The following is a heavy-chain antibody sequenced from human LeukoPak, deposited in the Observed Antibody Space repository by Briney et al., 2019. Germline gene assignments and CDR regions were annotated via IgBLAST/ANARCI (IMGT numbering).Heavy chain of an antibody. J-gene: IGHJ4*02. CDR2: MSTSGST. CDR3: ARVNSSGSFHDY. V-gene: IGHV4-4*07. CDR1: GGSISSYY. D-gene: IGHD3-22*01. Sequence: SETLSLTCTISGGSISSYYWSWIRQPAGKGLEWIGRMSTSGSTNYNPSLTSRVTMSMDKSKNQFSLNLNSVTAADTAVYFCARVNSSGSFHDYWGQGARVTVSS.